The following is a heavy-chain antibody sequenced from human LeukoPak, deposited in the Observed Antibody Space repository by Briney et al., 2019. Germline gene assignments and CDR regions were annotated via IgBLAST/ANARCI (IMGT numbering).Heavy chain of an antibody. CDR2: IYPGDSDT. D-gene: IGHD1-7*01. CDR3: PRHPGNWTYAQPIDY. J-gene: IGHJ4*02. V-gene: IGHV5-51*01. Sequence: GESLKISCKGSGYSFTSYWIGWVRQMPGKGLEWMGIIYPGDSDTRDSPSFQGQVTITADKSISTAYLQWSSLKASDTAMYYCPRHPGNWTYAQPIDYWGQGTLVTVSS. CDR1: GYSFTSYW.